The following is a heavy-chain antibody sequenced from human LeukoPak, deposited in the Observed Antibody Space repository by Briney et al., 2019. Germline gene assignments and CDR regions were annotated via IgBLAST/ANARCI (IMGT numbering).Heavy chain of an antibody. CDR2: IYYSGST. CDR1: GGSISSYY. Sequence: PSETLSLTCTVSGGSISSYYWSWIRQPPGKGLEWIGYIYYSGSTNYNPSLKSRVTISVDTSKNQFSLKLSSVTAADTAVYYCAKSGWELLREADDAFDIWGQGTMVTVSS. J-gene: IGHJ3*02. CDR3: AKSGWELLREADDAFDI. D-gene: IGHD1-26*01. V-gene: IGHV4-59*01.